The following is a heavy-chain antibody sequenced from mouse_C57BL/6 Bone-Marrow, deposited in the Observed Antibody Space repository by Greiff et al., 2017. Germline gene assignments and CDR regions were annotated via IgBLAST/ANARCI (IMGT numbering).Heavy chain of an antibody. V-gene: IGHV1-81*01. CDR1: GYTFTSYG. CDR2: IYPRSGNT. Sequence: VKLQESGAELARPGASVKLSCKASGYTFTSYGISWVKQRTGQGLEWIGEIYPRSGNTYYNEKFKGKATLTADKSSRTAYMELRSLTSEDSAVYFCARYRYYFDYWGQGTTLTVSS. D-gene: IGHD1-1*01. CDR3: ARYRYYFDY. J-gene: IGHJ2*01.